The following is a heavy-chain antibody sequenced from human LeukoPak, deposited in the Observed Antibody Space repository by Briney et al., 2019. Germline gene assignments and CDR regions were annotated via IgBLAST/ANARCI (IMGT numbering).Heavy chain of an antibody. V-gene: IGHV4-30-4*08. CDR3: ARQWTRTTVTTN. J-gene: IGHJ4*02. Sequence: PSQTLSLTCTVSGGSISSGDYYWSWIRQPPGKGLEWIGYIYYSGSTYYNPSLKSRVTISVDTSKNQFSLKLSSVTAADTAVYYCARQWTRTTVTTNWGQGTLVTVFS. D-gene: IGHD4-11*01. CDR2: IYYSGST. CDR1: GGSISSGDYY.